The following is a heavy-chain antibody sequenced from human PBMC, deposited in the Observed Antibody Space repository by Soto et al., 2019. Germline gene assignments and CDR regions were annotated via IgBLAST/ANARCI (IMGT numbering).Heavy chain of an antibody. CDR2: ISSSSSYI. CDR3: ARDLRVAGYYYYGMDV. J-gene: IGHJ6*02. V-gene: IGHV3-21*01. D-gene: IGHD6-19*01. Sequence: GGSLRLSCAASGFTFSSYSMNWVRQAPGKGLEWVSSISSSSSYIYYADSVKGRFTISRDNAKNSLYLQMNSLRAEDTAVYYCARDLRVAGYYYYGMDVWGQGTTVTVSS. CDR1: GFTFSSYS.